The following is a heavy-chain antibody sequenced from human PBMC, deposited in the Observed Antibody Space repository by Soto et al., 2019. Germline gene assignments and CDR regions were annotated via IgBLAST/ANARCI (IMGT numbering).Heavy chain of an antibody. Sequence: GGSLRLSCAASGFTFSSYAMHWVRQAPGKGLEWVAVITYNRRNKYYADSVKGRYTISRDNSKNTLCLQMNSLRAEDTAVYFFARDKLRYFDWSPNWFDPWGQGTLVTVSS. CDR2: ITYNRRNK. J-gene: IGHJ5*02. CDR1: GFTFSSYA. V-gene: IGHV3-30*07. D-gene: IGHD3-9*01. CDR3: ARDKLRYFDWSPNWFDP.